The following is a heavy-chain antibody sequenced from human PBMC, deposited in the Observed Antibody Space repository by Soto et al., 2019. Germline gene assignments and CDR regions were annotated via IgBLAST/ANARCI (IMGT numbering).Heavy chain of an antibody. Sequence: GGSLRLSCAASGFTFGDYAMHWVRQAPGKGLEWVSGISWNSGIIDYADSVKGRFTISRDNAKNSLSLQMNSLRGEDAALYYCAKSSCSSINCYGGFDYWGQGTLVTVSS. J-gene: IGHJ4*02. V-gene: IGHV3-9*01. CDR1: GFTFGDYA. D-gene: IGHD2-2*01. CDR2: ISWNSGII. CDR3: AKSSCSSINCYGGFDY.